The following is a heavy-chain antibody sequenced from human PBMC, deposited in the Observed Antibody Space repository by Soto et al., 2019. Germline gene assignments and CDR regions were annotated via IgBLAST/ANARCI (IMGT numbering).Heavy chain of an antibody. Sequence: EVELLESGGGLVQPGGSLRLSCKASGFMFNNSAMTWVRQAPGQGLQWVASVSDNGGSRGGTYYADSVKGRFTISRDNSKNNLYLQLDSLTGADTAVYYCARAKEVVIAALDICGQGTMVTVSS. V-gene: IGHV3-23*01. CDR1: GFMFNNSA. CDR3: ARAKEVVIAALDI. J-gene: IGHJ3*02. CDR2: VSDNGGSRGGT. D-gene: IGHD2-21*01.